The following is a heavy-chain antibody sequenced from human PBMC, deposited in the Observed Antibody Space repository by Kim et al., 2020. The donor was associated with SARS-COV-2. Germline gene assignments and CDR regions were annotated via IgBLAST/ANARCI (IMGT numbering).Heavy chain of an antibody. D-gene: IGHD1-26*01. Sequence: GGSLRLSCAASGFTFSGYNMNWVRQAPGKGLEWLSYISSSGKTIFYADSVKGRFTISRDSAKTSLFLQMNSLRDADTAVYYCARSGNYFFDLWGQGTLVTVSS. CDR3: ARSGNYFFDL. V-gene: IGHV3-48*02. CDR2: ISSSGKTI. CDR1: GFTFSGYN. J-gene: IGHJ4*02.